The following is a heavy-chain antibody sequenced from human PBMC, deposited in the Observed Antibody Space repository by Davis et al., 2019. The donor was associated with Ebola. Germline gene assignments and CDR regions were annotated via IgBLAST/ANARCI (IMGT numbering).Heavy chain of an antibody. Sequence: GESLKISCAASGFTFSSYTMSWVRQAPGKGLEWVSSITSSGDYIYYADSVRGRFTISRDNAKNSLFLHMSSLRAEDTAVYYCARDGNFDFWSGPKFDYWGQGTLVTVSS. J-gene: IGHJ4*02. CDR3: ARDGNFDFWSGPKFDY. D-gene: IGHD3-3*01. V-gene: IGHV3-21*01. CDR1: GFTFSSYT. CDR2: ITSSGDYI.